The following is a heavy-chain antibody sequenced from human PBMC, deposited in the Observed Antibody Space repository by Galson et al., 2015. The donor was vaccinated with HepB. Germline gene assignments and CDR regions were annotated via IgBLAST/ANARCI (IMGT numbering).Heavy chain of an antibody. CDR2: IDPSDSYT. J-gene: IGHJ4*02. CDR3: AGHYYDILTGYFPFDY. Sequence: QSGAEVKKPGESLRISCKGSGYSFTSYWISWVRQMPGKGLEWMGRIDPSDSYTNYSPSFQGHVTISADKSITTAYLQWSSLKASDTAMYYCAGHYYDILTGYFPFDYWGQGTLVTVSS. D-gene: IGHD3-9*01. CDR1: GYSFTSYW. V-gene: IGHV5-10-1*01.